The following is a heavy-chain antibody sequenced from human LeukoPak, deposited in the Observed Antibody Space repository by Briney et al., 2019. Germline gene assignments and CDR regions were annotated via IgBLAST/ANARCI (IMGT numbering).Heavy chain of an antibody. Sequence: SETLSLTCTVSGGSISSYYWGWIRQPPGKGLEWIGYIYYSGSTNYNPSLKSRVTISLDKSKNQFSLKLSSVTAADTAVYYCARSGFTRGWFDYWGQGTLVTVSS. J-gene: IGHJ4*02. CDR3: ARSGFTRGWFDY. CDR1: GGSISSYY. D-gene: IGHD6-19*01. CDR2: IYYSGST. V-gene: IGHV4-59*12.